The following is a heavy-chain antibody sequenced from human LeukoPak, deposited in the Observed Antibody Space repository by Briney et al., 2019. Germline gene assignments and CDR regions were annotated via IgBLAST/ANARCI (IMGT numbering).Heavy chain of an antibody. Sequence: ASVKVSCKASGYTFTGYYMHWVRQAPGQGLEWMGRINPNSGGTNYAQKFQGRVTMTRDTSISTAYMELSRLRSDDTAVYYCARVMVRYSDWLRIDYWGQGTLVTVSS. D-gene: IGHD3-9*01. CDR3: ARVMVRYSDWLRIDY. CDR1: GYTFTGYY. CDR2: INPNSGGT. V-gene: IGHV1-2*06. J-gene: IGHJ4*02.